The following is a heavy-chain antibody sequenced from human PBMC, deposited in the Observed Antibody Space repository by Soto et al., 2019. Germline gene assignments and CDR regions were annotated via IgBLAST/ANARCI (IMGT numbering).Heavy chain of an antibody. CDR1: GYGFTSYW. J-gene: IGHJ6*02. D-gene: IGHD1-26*01. V-gene: IGHV5-51*01. CDR2: IYPGDSDT. Sequence: GESLKISCKGSGYGFTSYWIGWVRQMPGKGLEWMGIIYPGDSDTRYSPSFQGQVTISADKSISTAYLQWSSLKASDTAMYYCARQGGVGATYYYYGMDVWGQGTTVTVSS. CDR3: ARQGGVGATYYYYGMDV.